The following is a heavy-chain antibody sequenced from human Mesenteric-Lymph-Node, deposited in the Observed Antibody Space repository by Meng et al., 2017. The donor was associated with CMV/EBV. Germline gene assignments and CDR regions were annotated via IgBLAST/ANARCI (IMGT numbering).Heavy chain of an antibody. CDR2: ISSSSSYI. Sequence: ETLSLTCAASGFTFSSYSMNWVRQAPGKGLEWVSSISSSSSYIYYADSVKGRFTISRDNAKNSLYLQMNSLRAEDTAVYYCARDPRDYYYYYGMDVWGQGTTVTVSS. V-gene: IGHV3-21*01. CDR1: GFTFSSYS. J-gene: IGHJ6*02. CDR3: ARDPRDYYYYYGMDV.